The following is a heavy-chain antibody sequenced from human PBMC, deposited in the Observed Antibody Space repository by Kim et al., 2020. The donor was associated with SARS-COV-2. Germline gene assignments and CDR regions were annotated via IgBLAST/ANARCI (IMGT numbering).Heavy chain of an antibody. J-gene: IGHJ6*02. CDR2: IYYSGST. CDR1: GGSISSSSYY. V-gene: IGHV4-39*01. CDR3: ARLSEGDWSGNYGMDV. Sequence: SETLSLTCTVSGGSISSSSYYWGWIRQPPGKGLEWIGSIYYSGSTYYNPSLKSRVTISVDTSKNQFSLKLSSVTAADTAVYYCARLSEGDWSGNYGMDVWGQGTTVTVSS. D-gene: IGHD2-21*02.